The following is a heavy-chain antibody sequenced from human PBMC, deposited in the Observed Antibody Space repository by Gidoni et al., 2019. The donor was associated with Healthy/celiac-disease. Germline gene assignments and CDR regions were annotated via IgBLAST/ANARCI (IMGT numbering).Heavy chain of an antibody. Sequence: QVQLVESGGGVVQPGRSLRLSCAASGFTFSSSGMHWVRQAPGKGLEWVAVISYDGSNKYYADSVKGRFTISRDNSKNTLYLQMNSLRAEDTAVYYCVDGGYCSSTSCYSYGMDVWGQGTTVTVSS. J-gene: IGHJ6*02. CDR1: GFTFSSSG. CDR3: VDGGYCSSTSCYSYGMDV. D-gene: IGHD2-2*02. CDR2: ISYDGSNK. V-gene: IGHV3-30*03.